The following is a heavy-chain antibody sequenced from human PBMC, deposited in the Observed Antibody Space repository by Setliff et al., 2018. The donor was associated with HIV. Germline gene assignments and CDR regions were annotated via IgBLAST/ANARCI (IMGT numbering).Heavy chain of an antibody. Sequence: PSETLSLTCTVSSASISSSGYYWGWIRQPPGKGLEWIGSIYYSGSTYYNPSLKSRVTISVDRSKTQFSLKLSSVTAADTAVYYCARSPLYSGYERYYFDYWGQGTLVTVSS. V-gene: IGHV4-39*07. CDR1: SASISSSGYY. CDR3: ARSPLYSGYERYYFDY. J-gene: IGHJ4*02. CDR2: IYYSGST. D-gene: IGHD5-12*01.